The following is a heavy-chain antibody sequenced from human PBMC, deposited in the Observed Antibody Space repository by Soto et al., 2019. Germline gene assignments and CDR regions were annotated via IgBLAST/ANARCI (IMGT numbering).Heavy chain of an antibody. D-gene: IGHD2-2*01. CDR2: ISYDGSNK. CDR1: GFTFSSYA. Sequence: QVQLVESGGGVVQPGRSLRLSCAASGFTFSSYAMHWVRQAPGKGLEWVAVISYDGSNKYYADSVKGRFTISRDNSKNTLYLQMNSLRAEATAVYYCARDTYEYQPTNFVDYWGQGTLVTVS. CDR3: ARDTYEYQPTNFVDY. J-gene: IGHJ4*02. V-gene: IGHV3-30-3*01.